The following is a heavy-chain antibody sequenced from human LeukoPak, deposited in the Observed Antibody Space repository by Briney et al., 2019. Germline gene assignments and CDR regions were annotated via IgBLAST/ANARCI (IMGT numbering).Heavy chain of an antibody. V-gene: IGHV4-34*01. Sequence: PSETLSLTCAVYGGSFSGYYWSWIRQPPGKWREWIGEINHSGSTNYNPSLKSRVTISVDTSKNQFSLKLSSVTAADTAVYYCARRVKILCTNGVCSQYYFDYWGQGTLVTVSS. CDR3: ARRVKILCTNGVCSQYYFDY. CDR1: GGSFSGYY. D-gene: IGHD2-8*01. CDR2: INHSGST. J-gene: IGHJ4*02.